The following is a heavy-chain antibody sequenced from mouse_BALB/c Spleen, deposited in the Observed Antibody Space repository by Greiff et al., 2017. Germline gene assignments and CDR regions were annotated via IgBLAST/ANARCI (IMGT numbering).Heavy chain of an antibody. J-gene: IGHJ4*01. Sequence: VQLQQPGAELVRPGASVKLSCKASGYTFTSYWMHWVKQRPEQGLEWIGWIDPENGDTEYAPKFQGKATMTADTSSNTAYLQLSSLTSEDTAVYYCNAQYGNYDAMDYWGQGTSVTVSS. V-gene: IGHV14-4*02. D-gene: IGHD2-10*02. CDR1: GYTFTSYW. CDR3: NAQYGNYDAMDY. CDR2: IDPENGDT.